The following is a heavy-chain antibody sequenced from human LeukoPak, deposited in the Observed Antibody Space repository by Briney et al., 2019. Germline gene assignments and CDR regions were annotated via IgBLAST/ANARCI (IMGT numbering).Heavy chain of an antibody. V-gene: IGHV3-23*01. D-gene: IGHD1-26*01. J-gene: IGHJ4*02. CDR3: AKDRWASGTLHY. Sequence: PGGSLRLSCAASGFTFSSYGMSWVRQAPGKGLEWVSAISGSGGSTYYADSVKGRFTISRDNSKNTLYLQMNSLRAEDTAVYYCAKDRWASGTLHYWGQGTLVTVSS. CDR1: GFTFSSYG. CDR2: ISGSGGST.